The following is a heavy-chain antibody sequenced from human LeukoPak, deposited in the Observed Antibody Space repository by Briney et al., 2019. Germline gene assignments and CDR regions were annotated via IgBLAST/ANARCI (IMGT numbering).Heavy chain of an antibody. Sequence: ASVTVSCKTSGYSFNSHHVHWVRQAPGQGLEWMGINFFHDGTTSNTQKLPGRLTMTRDTSTSTVYMELSSLRSEDTAVYYCARDSGNYHYDMDVWGQGTTVIVSS. J-gene: IGHJ6*02. CDR2: NFFHDGTT. CDR1: GYSFNSHH. D-gene: IGHD3-10*01. V-gene: IGHV1-46*02. CDR3: ARDSGNYHYDMDV.